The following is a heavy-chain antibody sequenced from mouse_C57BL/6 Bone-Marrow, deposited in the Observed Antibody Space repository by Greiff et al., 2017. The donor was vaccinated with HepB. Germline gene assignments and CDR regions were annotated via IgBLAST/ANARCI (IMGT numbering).Heavy chain of an antibody. Sequence: EVKLMESGPGLAKPSQTLSLTCSVTGYSITSDYWNWIRKFPGNKLEYMGYISYSGSTYYNPSLKSRISITRDTSKNQYYLQLNSVTTEDTATYYCARSSYYYGSSYYFDYWGQGTTLTVSS. J-gene: IGHJ2*01. D-gene: IGHD1-1*01. CDR1: GYSITSDY. V-gene: IGHV3-8*01. CDR2: ISYSGST. CDR3: ARSSYYYGSSYYFDY.